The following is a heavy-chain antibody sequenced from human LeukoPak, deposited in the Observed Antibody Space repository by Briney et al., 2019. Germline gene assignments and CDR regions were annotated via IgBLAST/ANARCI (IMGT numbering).Heavy chain of an antibody. CDR2: IIPIFGTA. CDR1: GGTFSSYA. CDR3: AGVGSSSSHYYYYYGMDV. V-gene: IGHV1-69*13. D-gene: IGHD6-6*01. Sequence: SVKVSCKASGGTFSSYAISWVRQAPGQGLEWMGGIIPIFGTANYAQKFQGRVTITADESTSTAYMELSSLRSEDTAVYYCAGVGSSSSHYYYYYGMDVWGQGTTVTVSS. J-gene: IGHJ6*02.